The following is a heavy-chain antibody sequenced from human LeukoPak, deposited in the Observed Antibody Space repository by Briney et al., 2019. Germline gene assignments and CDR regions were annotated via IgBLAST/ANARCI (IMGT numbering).Heavy chain of an antibody. D-gene: IGHD3-10*01. CDR1: GFSFINYA. V-gene: IGHV3-64*01. CDR3: ARVGPPGEYDY. CDR2: ISNNGGST. J-gene: IGHJ4*02. Sequence: GGSLRLSCAASGFSFINYAMHWVRQAPGKGLEYVSAISNNGGSTYYANSVKGRFTISRDNSKNTLYLQMGSLTAGDMAVYYCARVGPPGEYDYWGQGTLVTVSS.